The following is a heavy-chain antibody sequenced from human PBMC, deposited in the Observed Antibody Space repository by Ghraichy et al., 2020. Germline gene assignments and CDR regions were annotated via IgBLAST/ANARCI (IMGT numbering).Heavy chain of an antibody. CDR1: GGSFSGYY. J-gene: IGHJ3*02. CDR3: ARFNTIAVAGKGTGRNDAFDI. CDR2: INHSGST. V-gene: IGHV4-34*01. Sequence: SDTLYLTCAVYGGSFSGYYWSWIRQPPGKGLEWIGEINHSGSTNYNPSLKSRVTISVDTSKNQFSLKLSSVTAADTAVYYCARFNTIAVAGKGTGRNDAFDIWGQGTMVTVSS. D-gene: IGHD6-19*01.